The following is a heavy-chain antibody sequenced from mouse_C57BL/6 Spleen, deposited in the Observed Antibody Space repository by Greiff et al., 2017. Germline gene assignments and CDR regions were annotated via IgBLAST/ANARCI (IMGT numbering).Heavy chain of an antibody. CDR3: AADYDDAMDY. J-gene: IGHJ4*01. Sequence: QVQLQQPGAELVKPGASVKLSCKASGYTFTSSWMHWVKQRPGQGLEWIGMIHPNSGSTNYNEKFKSKATLTVDTSSSTAYMQLSSLTSEDSAVYYCAADYDDAMDYWGQGTSVTVSS. D-gene: IGHD2-4*01. CDR2: IHPNSGST. V-gene: IGHV1-64*01. CDR1: GYTFTSSW.